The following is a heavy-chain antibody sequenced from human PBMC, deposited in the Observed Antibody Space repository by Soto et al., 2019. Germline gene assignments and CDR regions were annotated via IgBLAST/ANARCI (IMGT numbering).Heavy chain of an antibody. CDR2: INPSGGST. V-gene: IGHV1-46*01. CDR3: ARERGRITMVRGSGGWFDP. D-gene: IGHD3-10*01. J-gene: IGHJ5*02. CDR1: GYTFTSYY. Sequence: QVQLVQSGAEVKKPGASVKVSCKASGYTFTSYYMHWVRQAPGQGLEWMGIINPSGGSTSYAQKCQGRVTMTRDTATSTVYMELSSLRAEDTAVYYCARERGRITMVRGSGGWFDPWGQGTLVTVSS.